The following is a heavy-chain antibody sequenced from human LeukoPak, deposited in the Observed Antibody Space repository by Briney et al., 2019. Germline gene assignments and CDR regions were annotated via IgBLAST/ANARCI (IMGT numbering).Heavy chain of an antibody. CDR1: GGSFSGYY. CDR3: ARGERWLQLGYFDY. CDR2: INHSGST. Sequence: SETLSLTCAVYGGSFSGYYWSWIRQPPGKGLEWIGEINHSGSTNYNPSLKSRVTISVDTSKNQFSPKLSSVTAADTAVYYCARGERWLQLGYFDYWGQGTLVTVSS. V-gene: IGHV4-34*01. J-gene: IGHJ4*02. D-gene: IGHD5-24*01.